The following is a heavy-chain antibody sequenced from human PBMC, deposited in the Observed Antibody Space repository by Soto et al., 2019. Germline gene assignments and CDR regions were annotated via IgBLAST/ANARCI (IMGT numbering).Heavy chain of an antibody. D-gene: IGHD3-22*01. CDR2: IYSSGST. Sequence: QLQLQESGPGLVKPSETLSLTCTVSGGSIISSSYYWGWIRQPPGKRLEWIGSIYSSGSTYYNPSLKSRVTISVDTSKNQFSLKLSSVTAADTAVHYCATPVSSGYQAFEVWGQGTMVTVSS. V-gene: IGHV4-39*01. CDR1: GGSIISSSYY. CDR3: ATPVSSGYQAFEV. J-gene: IGHJ3*01.